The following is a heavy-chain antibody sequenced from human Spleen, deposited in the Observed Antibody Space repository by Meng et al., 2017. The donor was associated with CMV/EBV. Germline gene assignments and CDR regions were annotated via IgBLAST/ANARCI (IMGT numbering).Heavy chain of an antibody. CDR1: GFTSSRYW. CDR3: ATTKHQVGSFYYGLDV. D-gene: IGHD5-24*01. CDR2: MRQDGSEK. Sequence: GESLKISCVGSGFTSSRYWVTWVRQAPGKGLERVANMRQDGSEKYYVDSVKGRFTISRDNAKNSLSLQMNSLKAEDTAIYYCATTKHQVGSFYYGLDVWGQGTTVTVS. J-gene: IGHJ6*02. V-gene: IGHV3-7*01.